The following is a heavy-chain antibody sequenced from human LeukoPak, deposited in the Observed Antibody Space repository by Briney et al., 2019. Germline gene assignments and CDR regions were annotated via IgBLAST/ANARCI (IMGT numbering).Heavy chain of an antibody. J-gene: IGHJ4*02. CDR2: ISGSGGST. CDR1: GFTFSSYA. CDR3: AKRRSVGYDILTGDYRYYFDY. V-gene: IGHV3-23*01. D-gene: IGHD3-9*01. Sequence: PGGSLRLSCAASGFTFSSYAMSGVRQAPGKGLEWVSAISGSGGSTYYADSVKGRFTISRDNSKNTLYLQMNSLRAEDTAVYYCAKRRSVGYDILTGDYRYYFDYWGQGTLVTVSS.